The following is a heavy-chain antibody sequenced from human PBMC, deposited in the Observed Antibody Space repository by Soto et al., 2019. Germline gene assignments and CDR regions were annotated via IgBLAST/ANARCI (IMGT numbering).Heavy chain of an antibody. Sequence: SLTCAVYGGSFSGYYWSWIRQPPGKGLEWIGETHHSEGTNYNPSLKSRLTISVDTSKNQFSLELRSLTAADTAVYYCARGTPKPRYGSGWSRFDSWGQGTLVTVSS. J-gene: IGHJ4*02. CDR1: GGSFSGYY. D-gene: IGHD6-19*01. CDR2: THHSEGT. V-gene: IGHV4-34*01. CDR3: ARGTPKPRYGSGWSRFDS.